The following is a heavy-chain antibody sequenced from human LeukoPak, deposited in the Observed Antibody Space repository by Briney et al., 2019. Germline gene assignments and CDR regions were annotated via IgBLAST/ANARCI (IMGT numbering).Heavy chain of an antibody. V-gene: IGHV3-21*01. Sequence: GGSLRLSCAASGFTFTTYTMNWVRQAPGKGLEWVSSISSSSTYIYYADSVKGRFTISRDNTKNSLYLQMNSLRAEDTAVYYCATGGLGERWLPGEYWGQGTLVTVSS. CDR1: GFTFTTYT. CDR2: ISSSSTYI. CDR3: ATGGLGERWLPGEY. J-gene: IGHJ4*02. D-gene: IGHD5-24*01.